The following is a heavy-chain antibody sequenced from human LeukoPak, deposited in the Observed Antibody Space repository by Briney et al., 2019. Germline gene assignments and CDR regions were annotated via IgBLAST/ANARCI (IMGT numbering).Heavy chain of an antibody. Sequence: PGGSLRLSCAASGFTFSTYGISWVRQAPGKGLEWISSIAGTGGSTYYADSVKGRFTISRDNSENTLYLQMNSLRAEDSAIYYCAKAFRIVGIGNPDDAFDIWGQGTVVTVSS. CDR3: AKAFRIVGIGNPDDAFDI. CDR2: IAGTGGST. V-gene: IGHV3-23*01. CDR1: GFTFSTYG. D-gene: IGHD1-26*01. J-gene: IGHJ3*02.